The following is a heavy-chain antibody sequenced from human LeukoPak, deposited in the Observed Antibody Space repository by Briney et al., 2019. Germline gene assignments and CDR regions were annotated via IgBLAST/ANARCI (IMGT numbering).Heavy chain of an antibody. CDR2: FDPEDGET. J-gene: IGHJ4*02. CDR1: GYTLTELS. D-gene: IGHD3-10*01. CDR3: ALIRITMVRGVILAANFDY. Sequence: GASVKVSCKVSGYTLTELSMHWVRQAPGKGLEWMGGFDPEDGETIYAQKFQGRVTMTEDTSTDTAYMELSSLRSEDTAVYYCALIRITMVRGVILAANFDYWGQGTLVTVSS. V-gene: IGHV1-24*01.